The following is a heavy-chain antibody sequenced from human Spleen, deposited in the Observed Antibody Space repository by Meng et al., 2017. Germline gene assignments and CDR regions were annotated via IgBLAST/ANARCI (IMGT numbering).Heavy chain of an antibody. CDR3: ARDLNYYGSGSSS. CDR1: GYTFTGYA. J-gene: IGHJ5*02. CDR2: INTNTGNP. D-gene: IGHD3-10*01. Sequence: ASVKVSCKTSGYTFTGYALNWVRQAPGQGLEWMGGINTNTGNPTFAQAFTGRFVFSLDTSASTAYLEISSLEAEDTAVYYCARDLNYYGSGSSSWGQGTLVTVSS. V-gene: IGHV7-4-1*02.